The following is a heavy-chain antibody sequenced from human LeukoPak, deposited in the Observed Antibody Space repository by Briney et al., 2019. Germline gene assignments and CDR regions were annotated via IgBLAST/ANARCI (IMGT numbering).Heavy chain of an antibody. CDR2: ITGSDDAT. V-gene: IGHV3-23*01. CDR3: AKGPQLYSGYHPDY. CDR1: GFTFSSAA. Sequence: GGSLRLSCAASGFTFSSAAMTWVRQAPGKGLEWVSTITGSDDATYYADSVRGRFTISKDFSRNTVGLQMNSLRTEDTAIYYCAKGPQLYSGYHPDYWGQGTLVTVSS. D-gene: IGHD5-12*01. J-gene: IGHJ4*02.